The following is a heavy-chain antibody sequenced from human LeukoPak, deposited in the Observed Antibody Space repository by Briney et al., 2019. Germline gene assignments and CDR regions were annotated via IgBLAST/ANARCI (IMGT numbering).Heavy chain of an antibody. D-gene: IGHD2-2*01. CDR3: ANSDVASSEGVVRSFYYYYYMDV. Sequence: PGGSLKLSCTASGFTLSSYAMSWVRQAPGKGLEWVSSISGSGGTTEYADSVKGRFSISRDNSKNRLYLQMNSLRADDTAVYYCANSDVASSEGVVRSFYYYYYMDVWGKGTTVTVSS. V-gene: IGHV3-23*01. CDR2: ISGSGGTT. J-gene: IGHJ6*03. CDR1: GFTLSSYA.